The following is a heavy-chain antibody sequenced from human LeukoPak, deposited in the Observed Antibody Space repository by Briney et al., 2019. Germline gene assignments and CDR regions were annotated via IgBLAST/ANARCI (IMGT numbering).Heavy chain of an antibody. CDR2: INHSGST. D-gene: IGHD3-9*01. Sequence: SETLSLTCAVYGGSFSGYYCSWIRQPPGKGLEWIGEINHSGSTNYNRSLKSRVTISVDTSKNQFSLKLSSVTAADTAVYYCARGAHYYDILTGYPRPQYYFDYWGQGTLVTVSS. V-gene: IGHV4-34*01. CDR3: ARGAHYYDILTGYPRPQYYFDY. CDR1: GGSFSGYY. J-gene: IGHJ4*02.